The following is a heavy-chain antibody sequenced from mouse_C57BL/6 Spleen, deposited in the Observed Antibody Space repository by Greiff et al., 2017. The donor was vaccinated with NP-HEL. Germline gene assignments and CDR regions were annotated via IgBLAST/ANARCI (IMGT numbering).Heavy chain of an antibody. V-gene: IGHV5-17*01. CDR2: ISSGSSTI. Sequence: EVHLVESGGGLVKPGGSLKLSCAASGFTFSDYGMHWVRQAPEKGLEWVAYISSGSSTIYYADTVKGRFTISRDNAKNTLFLQMTSLRSEDTAMYYCASDGNYGYFDVWGTGTTVTVSS. CDR1: GFTFSDYG. CDR3: ASDGNYGYFDV. J-gene: IGHJ1*03. D-gene: IGHD2-1*01.